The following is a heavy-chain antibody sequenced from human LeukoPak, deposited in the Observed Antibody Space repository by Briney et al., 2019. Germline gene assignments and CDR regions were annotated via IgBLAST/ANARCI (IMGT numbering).Heavy chain of an antibody. CDR1: GDSISSSNW. V-gene: IGHV4-4*02. D-gene: IGHD1-26*01. Sequence: SETLSLTCVVSGDSISSSNWWSWVRQPPEKGLEWIGEIYHSGSTKYSPSLKNRLTISLDKSRNQFSLKLTSVTAADTAVYYCAAHSGGSNFDYWGQGTLVTASS. CDR2: IYHSGST. CDR3: AAHSGGSNFDY. J-gene: IGHJ4*02.